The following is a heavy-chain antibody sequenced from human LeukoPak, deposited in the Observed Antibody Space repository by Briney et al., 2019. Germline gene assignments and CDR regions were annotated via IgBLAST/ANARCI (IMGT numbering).Heavy chain of an antibody. J-gene: IGHJ4*02. CDR3: GRVPGYGGGWSLF. V-gene: IGHV4-61*01. CDR2: ISYSGST. CDR1: GDPVSSESYY. D-gene: IGHD3-10*01. Sequence: SETLSLTCTVSGDPVSSESYYWSWIRQPPGKGLEWLGYISYSGSTNYNPSLKSRVTISVDTSKNQFSLKLSSVTAADTAVYYWGRVPGYGGGWSLFGGQGTRVTFS.